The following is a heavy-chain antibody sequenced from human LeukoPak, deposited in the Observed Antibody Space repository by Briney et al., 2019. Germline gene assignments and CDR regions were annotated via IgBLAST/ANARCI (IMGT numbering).Heavy chain of an antibody. Sequence: GGSLRLSCTASGFTFSSYAMSWVRQAPGRGLEWVSAISGSGGSTYYADSVKGRFTISRDNSKNTLYLQMNSLRAEDTAVYYCAGTVLLWFGEPRGAFDIWGQGTMVTVSS. V-gene: IGHV3-23*01. J-gene: IGHJ3*02. CDR2: ISGSGGST. D-gene: IGHD3-10*01. CDR1: GFTFSSYA. CDR3: AGTVLLWFGEPRGAFDI.